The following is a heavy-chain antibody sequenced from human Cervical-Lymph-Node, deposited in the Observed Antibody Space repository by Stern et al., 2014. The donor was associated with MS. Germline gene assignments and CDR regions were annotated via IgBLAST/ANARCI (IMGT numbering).Heavy chain of an antibody. Sequence: EVQLVESGGGLVPPGRSLSLSCVGSGFTFGDFAMHWVRQRPGMGLEWVAGIVSETEIIYYADFVKGRFTISRDNAKDSLFLQMNSLRPEDTALYYCTKDTTTLQTVWTHFDKWGQGTLVTVSS. CDR2: IVSETEII. J-gene: IGHJ4*02. V-gene: IGHV3-9*01. CDR3: TKDTTTLQTVWTHFDK. D-gene: IGHD1-1*01. CDR1: GFTFGDFA.